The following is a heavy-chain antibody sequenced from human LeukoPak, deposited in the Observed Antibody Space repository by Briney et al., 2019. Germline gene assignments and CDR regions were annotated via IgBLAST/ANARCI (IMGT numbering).Heavy chain of an antibody. V-gene: IGHV4-34*01. CDR2: INHSGST. CDR3: AREFPARYFDWSYSYYYMDV. Sequence: SETLSLTCAVYGGSFSGYYWSWIRQPPGKGLEWIGEINHSGSTNYNPSLKSRVTISVDTSKNQFSLKLSSVTAADTAVYYCAREFPARYFDWSYSYYYMDVWGKGTTVTVSS. CDR1: GGSFSGYY. D-gene: IGHD3-9*01. J-gene: IGHJ6*03.